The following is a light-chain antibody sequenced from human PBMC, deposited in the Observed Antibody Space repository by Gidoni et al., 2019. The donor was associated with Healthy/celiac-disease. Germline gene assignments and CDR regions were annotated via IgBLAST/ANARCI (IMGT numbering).Light chain of an antibody. J-gene: IGLJ2*01. CDR2: DVN. Sequence: QSALTQPRSVSGSPGQSVTISCTGTSGDVGGYSFVSWYQQRPGLAPKLILFDVNTRPSGVPDRFSGSKSGNTASLTISGLQTDDEADYYCCSYAGSSTFVVFGGGTKSTVL. CDR3: CSYAGSSTFVV. V-gene: IGLV2-11*01. CDR1: SGDVGGYSF.